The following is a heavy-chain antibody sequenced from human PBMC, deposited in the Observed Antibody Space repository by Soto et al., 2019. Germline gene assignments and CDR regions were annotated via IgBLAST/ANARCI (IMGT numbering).Heavy chain of an antibody. CDR1: GYTVTSYG. CDR2: ISAYNGNT. Sequence: ASVKVSCKASGYTVTSYGISCVRQAPGQVLEWMGWISAYNGNTNYAQKLQGRVTMTTDTSTSTAYMELRSLRSDDTAVYYCARSEYQLLVDYWGQGTLVTVSS. CDR3: ARSEYQLLVDY. V-gene: IGHV1-18*04. J-gene: IGHJ4*02. D-gene: IGHD2-2*01.